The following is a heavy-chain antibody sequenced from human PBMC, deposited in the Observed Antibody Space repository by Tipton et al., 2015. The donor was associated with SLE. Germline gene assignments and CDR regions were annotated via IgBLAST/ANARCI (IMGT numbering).Heavy chain of an antibody. V-gene: IGHV4-34*01. J-gene: IGHJ4*02. CDR1: GGSFSGYY. CDR3: ARGIETMPVFY. CDR2: INHSGST. D-gene: IGHD2-2*01. Sequence: TLSLTCAVYGGSFSGYYWSWIRQPPGKGLEWIGEINHSGSTNYNPSLKSRVTISVDTFKNQFSLKLSSVTAADTAVYYCARGIETMPVFYWGQGTLITVSS.